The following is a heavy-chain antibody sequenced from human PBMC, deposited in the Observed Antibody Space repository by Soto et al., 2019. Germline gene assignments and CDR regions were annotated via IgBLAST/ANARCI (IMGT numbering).Heavy chain of an antibody. J-gene: IGHJ4*02. Sequence: VQLVESGGGLVQPGRSLRLSCAASGFTFDDYAMHWVRQAPGKGLEWVSGISRNSGSIGYAASVKGRFTSSRDNAKNSLYLHMISLTVEDTALYYCPIDIHDYGAKGVYYWGQGPLVTVSS. V-gene: IGHV3-9*01. CDR1: GFTFDDYA. CDR2: ISRNSGSI. D-gene: IGHD4-17*01. CDR3: PIDIHDYGAKGVYY.